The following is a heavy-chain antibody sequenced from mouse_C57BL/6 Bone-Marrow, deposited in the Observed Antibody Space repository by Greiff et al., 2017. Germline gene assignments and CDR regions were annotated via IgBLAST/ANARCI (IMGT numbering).Heavy chain of an antibody. Sequence: EVQRVESGAELVRPGASVKLSCTASGFNIKDDYMHWVKQRPEQGLEWIGWIDPENGDTEYASKFQGKATITADTSSNTAYLQLSSLTSEDTAVYYCTSHYYGLDYWGQGTTLTVSS. V-gene: IGHV14-4*01. CDR1: GFNIKDDY. J-gene: IGHJ2*01. CDR3: TSHYYGLDY. D-gene: IGHD1-1*01. CDR2: IDPENGDT.